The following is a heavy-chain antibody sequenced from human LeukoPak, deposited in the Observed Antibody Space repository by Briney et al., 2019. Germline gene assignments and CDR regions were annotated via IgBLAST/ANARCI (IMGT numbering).Heavy chain of an antibody. Sequence: SSETLSLTCTVSGGSISSYYWSWIRQPPGKGLEWIGYIYYSGSTNYNPSLKSRVTISVDTSKNQFSLKLSSVTAADTAVYYCARIGYCSGGSCYPDTPHHYYYMDVWGKGTTVTVSS. CDR2: IYYSGST. V-gene: IGHV4-59*12. D-gene: IGHD2-15*01. J-gene: IGHJ6*03. CDR1: GGSISSYY. CDR3: ARIGYCSGGSCYPDTPHHYYYMDV.